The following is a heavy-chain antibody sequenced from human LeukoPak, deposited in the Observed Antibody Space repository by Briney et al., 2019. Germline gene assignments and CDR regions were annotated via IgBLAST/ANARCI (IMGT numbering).Heavy chain of an antibody. Sequence: PGGSLRLSCAPSRFTFSSYAMSWVRQAPGTGLEWVSAISGSGGSTYYADSVKGRFTISRDNSKNTLYLQMNSLRAEDTAVYYCATTGGSGDQHWGQGTLVTVSS. J-gene: IGHJ1*01. CDR1: RFTFSSYA. D-gene: IGHD3-10*01. V-gene: IGHV3-23*01. CDR2: ISGSGGST. CDR3: ATTGGSGDQH.